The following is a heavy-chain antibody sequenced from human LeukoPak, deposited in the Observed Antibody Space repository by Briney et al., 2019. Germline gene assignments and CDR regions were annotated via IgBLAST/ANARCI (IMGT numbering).Heavy chain of an antibody. CDR3: ARRGMVRGVTNWFDP. D-gene: IGHD3-10*01. Sequence: PSETLSLTCAVYGGSFSGYYWSWIRQPPGKGLKWIGEINHSGSTNYNPSLKSRVTISVDTSKNQFSLKLSSVTAADTAVYYCARRGMVRGVTNWFDPWGQGTLVTVSS. J-gene: IGHJ5*02. V-gene: IGHV4-34*01. CDR2: INHSGST. CDR1: GGSFSGYY.